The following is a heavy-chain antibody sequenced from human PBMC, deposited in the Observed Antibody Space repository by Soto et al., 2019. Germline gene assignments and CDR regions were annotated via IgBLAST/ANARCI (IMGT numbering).Heavy chain of an antibody. CDR2: INHSGST. CDR1: GGSFSGYY. D-gene: IGHD2-2*01. J-gene: IGHJ6*02. CDR3: ARGDAIVVVPAAMADYYYYYGMDV. V-gene: IGHV4-34*01. Sequence: SETLSLTCAFYGGSFSGYYWSWIRQPPGKGLEWIGEINHSGSTNYNPSLKSRVTISVDTSKNQFSLKLSSVTAADTAVYYCARGDAIVVVPAAMADYYYYYGMDVWGQGTTVTVSS.